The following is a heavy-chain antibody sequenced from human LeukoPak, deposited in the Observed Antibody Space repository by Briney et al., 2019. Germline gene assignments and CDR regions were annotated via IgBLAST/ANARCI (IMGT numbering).Heavy chain of an antibody. V-gene: IGHV3-23*01. CDR3: AKDLEQWLAFDY. CDR1: GFTFSSYG. CDR2: ISGSGGST. D-gene: IGHD6-19*01. J-gene: IGHJ4*02. Sequence: PGGTLSLSCAASGFTFSSYGMSWVRRAPGKGREWVSAISGSGGSTYYADSVKGGFTISRDNSKNTLYLQMNSLRAEDTAVYYCAKDLEQWLAFDYWGQGTLVTVSS.